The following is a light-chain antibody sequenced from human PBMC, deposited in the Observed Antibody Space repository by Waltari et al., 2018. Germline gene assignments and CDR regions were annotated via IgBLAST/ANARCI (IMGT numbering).Light chain of an antibody. V-gene: IGLV2-14*01. CDR2: EVR. Sequence: QSALTQPASVSGSPGQSITISCTGTSSDIGAYNYVSWYQHLPGKAPKLIISEVRRRPSGVSIRFSGSKSGNMASLTISGLQAEDEADYYCNSYTTSSTWVFGGGTKLTVL. J-gene: IGLJ3*02. CDR1: SSDIGAYNY. CDR3: NSYTTSSTWV.